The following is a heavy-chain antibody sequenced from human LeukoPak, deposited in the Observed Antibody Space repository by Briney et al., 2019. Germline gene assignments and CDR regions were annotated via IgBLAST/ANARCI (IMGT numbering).Heavy chain of an antibody. CDR1: GFTFDDYA. V-gene: IGHV3-9*01. D-gene: IGHD2-15*01. Sequence: PGRSLRLSCAASGFTFDDYAMHWVRQAPGKGLEWVSGISWNSGSIGYADSVKGRFTISRDNAKNSLYLQMNSLRADDTAVYYCAREWSSLFDYWGQGTLVTVSS. CDR2: ISWNSGSI. J-gene: IGHJ4*02. CDR3: AREWSSLFDY.